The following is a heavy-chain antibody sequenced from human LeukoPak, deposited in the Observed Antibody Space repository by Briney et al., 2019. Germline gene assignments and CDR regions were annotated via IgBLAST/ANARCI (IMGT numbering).Heavy chain of an antibody. J-gene: IGHJ4*02. D-gene: IGHD5-18*01. Sequence: PGGSLRLSCAASGFTFSSYSMNWVRQAPGKGLEWVSSISSSSSYIYYADSVKGRFTISRDNAKNSLYLQMNSLRAEDTAVYYCARDNGKDVDTAMVMCAYWGQGTLVTVSS. CDR2: ISSSSSYI. CDR3: ARDNGKDVDTAMVMCAY. CDR1: GFTFSSYS. V-gene: IGHV3-21*01.